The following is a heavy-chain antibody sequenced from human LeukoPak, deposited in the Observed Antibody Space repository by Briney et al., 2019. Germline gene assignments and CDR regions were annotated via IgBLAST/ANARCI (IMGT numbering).Heavy chain of an antibody. J-gene: IGHJ4*02. D-gene: IGHD6-19*01. CDR2: ISGSGGST. CDR3: AKCSGWRYYFDY. Sequence: GGSLRLSCAASGFTFSSYAMSWVRQAPGKGMEWVSAISGSGGSTYYADSVKGRFTISRDNSKNTLYLQMNSLRAEDTAVYYCAKCSGWRYYFDYWGQGTLVTVSS. V-gene: IGHV3-23*01. CDR1: GFTFSSYA.